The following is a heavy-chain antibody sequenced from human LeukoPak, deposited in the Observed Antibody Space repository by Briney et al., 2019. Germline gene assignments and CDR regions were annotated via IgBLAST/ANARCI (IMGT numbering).Heavy chain of an antibody. D-gene: IGHD6-13*01. CDR1: GYSFNNYW. V-gene: IGHV5-51*01. J-gene: IGHJ4*02. Sequence: GESLKISCKGSGYSFNNYWIGWVRHMPGKGLERMGIIYPGDSDTRYSPSFQGQVTISGDKSISTAYLQWSSLKASDTAMYYCARLSSWSLLVDYWGQGTLVTVSS. CDR2: IYPGDSDT. CDR3: ARLSSWSLLVDY.